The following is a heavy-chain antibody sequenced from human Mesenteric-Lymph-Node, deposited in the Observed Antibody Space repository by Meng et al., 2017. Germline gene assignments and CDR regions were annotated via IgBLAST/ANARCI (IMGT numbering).Heavy chain of an antibody. Sequence: QLQLQESGPGLLKPSQTLSLTSDVSDVSISSGDYSWSWIRQPPGKGLEWIGNIYHSGHTYYNPSLKSRVTMSVDKARNQFSLKLTSVTAADTAVFFCASARYSSGWGENYFDHWGQGALVTVSS. CDR3: ASARYSSGWGENYFDH. V-gene: IGHV4-30-2*01. J-gene: IGHJ4*02. CDR1: DVSISSGDYS. CDR2: IYHSGHT. D-gene: IGHD6-19*01.